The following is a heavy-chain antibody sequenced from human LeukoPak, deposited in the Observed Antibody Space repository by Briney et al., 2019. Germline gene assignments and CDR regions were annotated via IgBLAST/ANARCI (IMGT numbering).Heavy chain of an antibody. D-gene: IGHD3-3*01. V-gene: IGHV5-51*01. CDR3: ARRPNAYDFWSGYYDNWFDP. CDR2: IYPGDSDT. J-gene: IGHJ5*02. CDR1: GYSFTSYW. Sequence: GESLKISCKGSGYSFTSYWIGWVRQMPGKGLGWMGIIYPGDSDTRCSPSFQGQVTISADKSISTAYLQWSSLKASDTAMYYCARRPNAYDFWSGYYDNWFDPWGQGTLVTVSS.